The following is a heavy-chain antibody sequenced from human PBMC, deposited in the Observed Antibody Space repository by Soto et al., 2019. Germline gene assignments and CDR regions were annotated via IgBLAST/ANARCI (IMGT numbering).Heavy chain of an antibody. Sequence: SETLSLTCAVYGGSFSGYYWSWIHQPPGKGLEWIGEINHSGSTNFNPSLKSRVSISVDTSKKQFSLKLSSVTAADTAVYFCVSLLKSTITVCGYFDLSGRGTLVPVSA. V-gene: IGHV4-34*01. CDR2: INHSGST. D-gene: IGHD2-8*01. CDR3: VSLLKSTITVCGYFDL. CDR1: GGSFSGYY. J-gene: IGHJ2*01.